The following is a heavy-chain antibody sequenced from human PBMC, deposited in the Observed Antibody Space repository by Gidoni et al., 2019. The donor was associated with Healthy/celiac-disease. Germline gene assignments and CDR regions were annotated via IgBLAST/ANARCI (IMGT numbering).Heavy chain of an antibody. D-gene: IGHD6-19*01. J-gene: IGHJ6*02. V-gene: IGHV4-34*01. Sequence: QVQLQQWGAGLLKPSETLSLTCAVYGGSFSGYYWSWIRQPPGKGLEWIGEINHSGSTNYNPSLKSRVPISVDTSKNQFSLKLSSVTAADTAVYYCARMKGSSGWYSEGMDVWGQGTTVTVSS. CDR1: GGSFSGYY. CDR3: ARMKGSSGWYSEGMDV. CDR2: INHSGST.